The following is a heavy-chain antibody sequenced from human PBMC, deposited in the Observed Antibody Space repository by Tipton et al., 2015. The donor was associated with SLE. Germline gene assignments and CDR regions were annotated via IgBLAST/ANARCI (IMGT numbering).Heavy chain of an antibody. V-gene: IGHV3-48*03. CDR1: GFTFSSYE. J-gene: IGHJ4*02. D-gene: IGHD4-17*01. CDR2: ISSSGSTI. Sequence: SLRLSCAASGFTFSSYEMNWVRQAPGKGLEWVSYISSSGSTIHYADSVKGRFTISRDNAKNSLYVQMNSLRGEDTAVYYCVRLRGHYGDVEGGAFGYWGQGTLVTVSS. CDR3: VRLRGHYGDVEGGAFGY.